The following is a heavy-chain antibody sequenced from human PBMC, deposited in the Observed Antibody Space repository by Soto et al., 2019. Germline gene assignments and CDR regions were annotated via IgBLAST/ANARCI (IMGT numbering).Heavy chain of an antibody. V-gene: IGHV4-59*01. Sequence: PSETLSLTCTVSGDSIKHYYWNWIRQPPGKGLEWIGYIYYSGATNYNPSLKSRVTISKNQFSLKLTSVTAADTAVYYCVRGETKAHFDSWGQGILVIVSS. D-gene: IGHD3-16*01. J-gene: IGHJ4*02. CDR2: IYYSGAT. CDR1: GDSIKHYY. CDR3: VRGETKAHFDS.